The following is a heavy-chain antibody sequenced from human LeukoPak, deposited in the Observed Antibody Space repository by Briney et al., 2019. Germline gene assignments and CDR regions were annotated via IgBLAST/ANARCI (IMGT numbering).Heavy chain of an antibody. Sequence: SETLSLTCTVSDYSITNDDFWGWMRQPPGKGLEWIGNIYHTGSTYYNPSLKSRVTILVDTSKNQFSLKLSSVTAADTAFYYCARYVFLEAKFDPWGQGTLVTVPS. D-gene: IGHD3-10*02. J-gene: IGHJ5*02. CDR2: IYHTGST. V-gene: IGHV4-38-2*02. CDR1: DYSITNDDF. CDR3: ARYVFLEAKFDP.